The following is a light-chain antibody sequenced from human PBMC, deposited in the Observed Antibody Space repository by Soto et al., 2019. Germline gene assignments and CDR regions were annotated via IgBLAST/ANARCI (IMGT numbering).Light chain of an antibody. CDR3: CPYAGSSTPVV. CDR1: SSDVGSYNL. Sequence: QSVLTQPASVSGSPGQSITISCTGTSSDVGSYNLVSWYQQHPGKAPKLMIYEVSKRPSGVSNRFSGSKSGNTASLTISGLQAEDEADYYCCPYAGSSTPVVFGGGTQLTVL. CDR2: EVS. J-gene: IGLJ2*01. V-gene: IGLV2-23*02.